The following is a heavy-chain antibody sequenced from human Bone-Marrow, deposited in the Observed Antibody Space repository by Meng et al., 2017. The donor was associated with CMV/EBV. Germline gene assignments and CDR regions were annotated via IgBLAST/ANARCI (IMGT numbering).Heavy chain of an antibody. J-gene: IGHJ4*02. V-gene: IGHV3-7*01. CDR2: IKQDGSEK. CDR3: ARDTDYDFWSGYHHFDY. D-gene: IGHD3-3*01. CDR1: GFTFSSYW. Sequence: GESLKISCAASGFTFSSYWMSWVRQAPGKGLEWVANIKQDGSEKYYVDSVKGRFTISRDNDKNSLYLQMNSLRAEDTAVYYCARDTDYDFWSGYHHFDYWGQGTLVTVSS.